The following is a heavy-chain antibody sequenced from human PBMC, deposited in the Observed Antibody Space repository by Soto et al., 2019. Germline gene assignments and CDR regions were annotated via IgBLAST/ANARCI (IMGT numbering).Heavy chain of an antibody. J-gene: IGHJ4*02. V-gene: IGHV3-53*01. Sequence: EVQLAESGGGLIQPGGSLRLSCAASGFTVNSHYMSWVRQGPGKGLEWVSVIYKGGGTFYADSVKGRFTISRDNSKNTVFLQMNSLRAEDTAVYYCASTRDSGTSYYLDYWGQGTLVTVSS. D-gene: IGHD1-26*01. CDR3: ASTRDSGTSYYLDY. CDR2: IYKGGGT. CDR1: GFTVNSHY.